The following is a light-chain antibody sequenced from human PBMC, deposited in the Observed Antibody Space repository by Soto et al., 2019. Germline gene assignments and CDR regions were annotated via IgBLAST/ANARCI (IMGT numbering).Light chain of an antibody. V-gene: IGKV2-28*01. Sequence: DIVMTQSPLSLPVTPGEPASISCRSSQSLLHSNGYNFLDWYLQKPGQSPQLLIFLGSYRASGVPDRFSGSGSGTDFTLKISRVEAEAVGVYYCIQSVQSLITFGQGTRLEIK. CDR2: LGS. CDR1: QSLLHSNGYNF. CDR3: IQSVQSLIT. J-gene: IGKJ5*01.